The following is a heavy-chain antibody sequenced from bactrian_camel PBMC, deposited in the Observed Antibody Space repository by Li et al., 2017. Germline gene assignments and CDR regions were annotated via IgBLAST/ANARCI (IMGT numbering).Heavy chain of an antibody. Sequence: VQLVESGGGPMQAGDDLKLSCVVSGYMNIPWCVGWYRQTPGQEREGVAAIDSDGKRDIATSVMGRFDISYDKDKHILSLQMNSLKPEDTAMYYCAAGYTFGGSWYLTWEYDYWGQGTQVTVS. J-gene: IGHJ4*01. CDR2: IDSDGKR. CDR3: AAGYTFGGSWYLTWEYDY. V-gene: IGHV3S55*01. CDR1: GYMNIPWC. D-gene: IGHD6*01.